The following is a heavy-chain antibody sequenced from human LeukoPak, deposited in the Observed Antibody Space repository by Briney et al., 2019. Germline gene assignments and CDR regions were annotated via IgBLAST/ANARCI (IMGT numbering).Heavy chain of an antibody. CDR3: ARYSGSYYNRDYYYYMDV. CDR2: INWNGGST. D-gene: IGHD1-26*01. V-gene: IGHV3-20*04. Sequence: RPGGSLRLSCAASGFTFDDYGMSWVRQAPGKGLGWVSGINWNGGSTGYADSVKGRFTISRDNAKNSLYLQMNSLRAEDTALYYCARYSGSYYNRDYYYYMDVWGKGTTVTVSS. CDR1: GFTFDDYG. J-gene: IGHJ6*03.